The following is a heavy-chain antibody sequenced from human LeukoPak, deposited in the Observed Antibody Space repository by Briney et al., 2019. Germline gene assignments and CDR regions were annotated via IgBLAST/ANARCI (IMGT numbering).Heavy chain of an antibody. CDR3: ARRGLDY. V-gene: IGHV1-18*01. CDR1: GYTFTSYG. D-gene: IGHD3-16*01. CDR2: INTYNGDT. J-gene: IGHJ4*02. Sequence: PLASVKVSCKASGYTFTSYGISWVRQAPGLGLEWMGWINTYNGDTNYIQKFQGRVTVTTDTSTTTAYMELRSLRSDDTAVYYCARRGLDYWGQGTLVTVSS.